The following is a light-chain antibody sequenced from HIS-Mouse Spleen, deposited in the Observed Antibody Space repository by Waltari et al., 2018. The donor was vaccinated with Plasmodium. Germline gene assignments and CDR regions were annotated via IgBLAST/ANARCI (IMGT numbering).Light chain of an antibody. CDR2: DAS. J-gene: IGKJ4*01. CDR1: QSVSSY. CDR3: QQRSNWPPLT. V-gene: IGKV3-11*01. Sequence: EIVLTHSPATLSLSPGERATLPCRASQSVSSYLVWYQQKPGQAPRRLIYDASNRATGSTAMFSGSGSGTDFTLTISSLEPEDVAVYYCQQRSNWPPLTFGGGTKVEIK.